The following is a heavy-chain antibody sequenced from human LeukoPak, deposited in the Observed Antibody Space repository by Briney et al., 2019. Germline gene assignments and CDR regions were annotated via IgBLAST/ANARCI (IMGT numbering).Heavy chain of an antibody. V-gene: IGHV4-31*03. CDR1: GGSISSGAYY. CDR3: ASSGYKYGDAFEI. Sequence: SETLSLTCTVSGGSISSGAYYWSWIRQHPGKGLEWIGYIYYSGSTYYNPYLKSRVTMSVDTSKNQFSLNLSSVTAPDTAVYYCASSGYKYGDAFEIWGQGTMVTVSS. J-gene: IGHJ3*02. CDR2: IYYSGST. D-gene: IGHD3-22*01.